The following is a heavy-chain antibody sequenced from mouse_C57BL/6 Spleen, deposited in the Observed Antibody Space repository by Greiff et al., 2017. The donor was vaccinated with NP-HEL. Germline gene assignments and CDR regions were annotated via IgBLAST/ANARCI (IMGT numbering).Heavy chain of an antibody. CDR1: GYSFTGYY. CDR3: ARGSMINYFDY. V-gene: IGHV1-42*01. CDR2: INPSTGGT. Sequence: EVQLQQSGPELVKPGASVKISCKASGYSFTGYYMNWVKQSPEKSLEWIGEINPSTGGTTYNQKFKAKATLTVDKSSSTAYMQLKSLTSEDSAVYYCARGSMINYFDYWGQGTTLTVSS. D-gene: IGHD2-4*01. J-gene: IGHJ2*01.